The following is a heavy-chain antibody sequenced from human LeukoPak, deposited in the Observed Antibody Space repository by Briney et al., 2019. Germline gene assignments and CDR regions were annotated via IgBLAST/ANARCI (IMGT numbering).Heavy chain of an antibody. CDR1: GFTFSSYG. CDR2: IWYDGSNK. V-gene: IGHV3-33*01. D-gene: IGHD1-26*01. J-gene: IGHJ4*02. Sequence: PGGSLRLSCAASGFTFSSYGMHWVRQAPGKGLEWVALIWYDGSNKYYADSVKGRFTISRDNSKNTLYLQMNSLRAEDTAVYYCARAVGPFDYWGQGTLVTVSS. CDR3: ARAVGPFDY.